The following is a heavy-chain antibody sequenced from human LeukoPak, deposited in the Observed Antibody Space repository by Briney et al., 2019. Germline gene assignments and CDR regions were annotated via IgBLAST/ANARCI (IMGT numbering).Heavy chain of an antibody. D-gene: IGHD1-7*01. Sequence: GGSLRLSCAASGFTFSSYIMNWVRQAPGKGLEWVSYISSSSSTIYYADSVKGRFTISRDNAKNSLYLQMNSLRAEDTAVYYCARDRSGTTFDYWGQGTLVTVSS. CDR3: ARDRSGTTFDY. CDR1: GFTFSSYI. J-gene: IGHJ4*02. V-gene: IGHV3-48*04. CDR2: ISSSSSTI.